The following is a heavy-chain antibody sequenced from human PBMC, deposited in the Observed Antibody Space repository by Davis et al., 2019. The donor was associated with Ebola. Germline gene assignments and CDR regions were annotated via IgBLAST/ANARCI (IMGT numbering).Heavy chain of an antibody. CDR3: ATNAYYASACFSG. CDR1: GFTFRSYW. D-gene: IGHD2-8*01. J-gene: IGHJ4*02. Sequence: GESLKISCAASGFTFRSYWMSWVRQAPGKGLEWVGRIKSKTDGGTIDYAAPVKGRFTISRDDSKTTLYLQMNSLKTEDTAVYYCATNAYYASACFSGWGQGTLVTVSS. V-gene: IGHV3-15*01. CDR2: IKSKTDGGTI.